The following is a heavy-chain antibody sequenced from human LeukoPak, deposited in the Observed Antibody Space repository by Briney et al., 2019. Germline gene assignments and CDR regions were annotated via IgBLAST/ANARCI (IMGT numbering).Heavy chain of an antibody. CDR3: ARAYSSSPLDAFEI. J-gene: IGHJ3*02. CDR2: HYSGST. Sequence: HYSGSTNYNPSLKSRVTISVDTSKNQFSLKLSSVTAADTAVYFCARAYSSSPLDAFEIWGQGTMVTVSS. V-gene: IGHV4-59*08. D-gene: IGHD6-13*01.